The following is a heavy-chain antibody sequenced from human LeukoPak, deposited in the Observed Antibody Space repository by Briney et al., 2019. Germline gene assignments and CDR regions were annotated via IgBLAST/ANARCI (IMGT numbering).Heavy chain of an antibody. V-gene: IGHV4-34*01. D-gene: IGHD2-8*02. CDR3: ARLVVAYGFDY. CDR2: IYYSGST. J-gene: IGHJ4*02. Sequence: SETLSLTCAVYGGSFSGYYWSWIRQPPGKGLEWIGSIYYSGSTYYNPSLKSRVTISVDTSKNQFSLKLSSVTAADTAVYYCARLVVAYGFDYWGQGTLVTVSS. CDR1: GGSFSGYY.